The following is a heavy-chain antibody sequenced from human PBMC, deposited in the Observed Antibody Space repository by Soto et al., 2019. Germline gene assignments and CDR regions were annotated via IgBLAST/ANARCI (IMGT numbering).Heavy chain of an antibody. J-gene: IGHJ6*02. CDR2: ISGSGGST. D-gene: IGHD5-18*01. Sequence: GGSLRLSCAASGFTFSSYAMSWVRQAPGKGLEWVSSISGSGGSTYYADSVKGRFTISRDNSKNTLYLQMNSLRAEDTAVYYCAKDTAICCGAYGIDDWGQGTTVTVSS. V-gene: IGHV3-23*01. CDR3: AKDTAICCGAYGIDD. CDR1: GFTFSSYA.